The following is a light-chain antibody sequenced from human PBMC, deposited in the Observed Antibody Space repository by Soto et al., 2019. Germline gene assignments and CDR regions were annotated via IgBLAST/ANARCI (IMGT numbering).Light chain of an antibody. CDR2: GTS. J-gene: IGKJ1*01. CDR3: QQYGSSPPRT. Sequence: EIVMTQSPATLSLSPGERATLSCRASQSVNSNLAWYQQKAAQAPRLLIYGTSTRATGIPDRFSGSGSGADFTLSISRLEPEDFAVYYCQQYGSSPPRTFGQGTKVDIK. CDR1: QSVNSN. V-gene: IGKV3-15*01.